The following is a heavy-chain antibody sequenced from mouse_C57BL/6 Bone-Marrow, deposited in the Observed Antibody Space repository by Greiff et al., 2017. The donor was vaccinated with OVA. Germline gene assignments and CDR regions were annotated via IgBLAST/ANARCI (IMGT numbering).Heavy chain of an antibody. CDR2: IYPGGGYT. Sequence: QVQLQQSGAELVRPGTSAKMSCKASGYTFTNYWIGWAKQRPGHGLEWIGDIYPGGGYTNYNEKFKGKATLTADKSSSTAYMQFSSLTSEDSAIYYCARTGTFYFDYWGQGTTLTVSS. CDR1: GYTFTNYW. V-gene: IGHV1-63*01. J-gene: IGHJ2*01. CDR3: ARTGTFYFDY. D-gene: IGHD4-1*01.